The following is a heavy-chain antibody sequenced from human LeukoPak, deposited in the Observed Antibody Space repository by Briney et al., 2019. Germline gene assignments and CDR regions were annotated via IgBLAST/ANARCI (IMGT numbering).Heavy chain of an antibody. CDR3: AREGPISMVVITYDAFDL. V-gene: IGHV3-21*01. CDR2: ISSGSTYI. Sequence: GGSLRLSCAASGFTFSTYSMNWVRLAPGKGLEWVSSISSGSTYIYYADSVKGRFTISRDNAKNSVYLQMNSLRAEDTAMYYCAREGPISMVVITYDAFDLWGRGTVVTVSS. D-gene: IGHD3-22*01. J-gene: IGHJ3*01. CDR1: GFTFSTYS.